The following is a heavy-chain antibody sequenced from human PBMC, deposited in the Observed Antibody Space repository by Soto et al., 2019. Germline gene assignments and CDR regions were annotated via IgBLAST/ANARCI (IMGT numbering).Heavy chain of an antibody. J-gene: IGHJ6*02. CDR2: ISWDGGST. CDR1: GFTFDDYT. V-gene: IGHV3-43*01. D-gene: IGHD6-13*01. Sequence: GALRLSCAASGFTFDDYTMHWVRQAPGKGLEWVSLISWDGGSTYYADSVKGRFTISRDNSKNSLYLQMNSLRTEDTALYYCAKYSGIATTYYYYGRAVWGQGTTVAVSS. CDR3: AKYSGIATTYYYYGRAV.